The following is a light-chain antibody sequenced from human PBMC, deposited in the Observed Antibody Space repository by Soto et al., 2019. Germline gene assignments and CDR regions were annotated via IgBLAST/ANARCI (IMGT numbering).Light chain of an antibody. CDR1: QNYYQY. J-gene: IGKJ4*01. V-gene: IGKV3-11*01. Sequence: EIEWTQSPATLPLSPGERATLSCRARQNYYQYLACYQQKPGQAPRLLIYDASNRPTGIPPRFSGSGSGTLCNLTISVQEPEDFAVYCCQQRSKSVTFGRGTKVEIK. CDR3: QQRSKSVT. CDR2: DAS.